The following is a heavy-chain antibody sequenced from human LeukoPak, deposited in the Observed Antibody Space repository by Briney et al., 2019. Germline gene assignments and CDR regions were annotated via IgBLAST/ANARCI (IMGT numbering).Heavy chain of an antibody. D-gene: IGHD4-17*01. CDR3: ARYGYYFDY. CDR1: GGSISSGGYS. J-gene: IGHJ4*02. Sequence: SSQTLSLTCAVSGGSISSGGYSWSWIRQPPGKGLEWIGYIYHSGSTYYNPSLKSRVTISVDRSKNQFSLKLSFVTAADTAVYYCARYGYYFDYWGQGTLVTVSS. V-gene: IGHV4-30-2*01. CDR2: IYHSGST.